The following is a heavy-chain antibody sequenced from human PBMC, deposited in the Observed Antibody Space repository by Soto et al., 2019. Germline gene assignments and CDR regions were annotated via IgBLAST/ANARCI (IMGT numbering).Heavy chain of an antibody. Sequence: SETLSLTCTVSGGSISSYYGSWIRQPPGKGLEWIGYIHYSGSTNYNPSLKSRVTISVDTSKNQFSLKLSSVTAADTAVYYCARVGKYCSGGSCYSVYFDYWGQGTLVTVSS. CDR1: GGSISSYY. V-gene: IGHV4-59*01. J-gene: IGHJ4*02. CDR2: IHYSGST. CDR3: ARVGKYCSGGSCYSVYFDY. D-gene: IGHD2-15*01.